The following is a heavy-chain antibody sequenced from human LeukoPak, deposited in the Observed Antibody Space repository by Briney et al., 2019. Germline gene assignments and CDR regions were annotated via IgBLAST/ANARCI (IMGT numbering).Heavy chain of an antibody. J-gene: IGHJ4*02. CDR2: ISYDGSNK. Sequence: GSLRLSCAASGFTFSSYGMHWVRQAPGKGLEWVAVISYDGSNKYYADSVKGRFTISRDNSKNTLYLQMNSLRVEDTAVYYCAKDVTHRPGGSDYWGQGTLVTVSS. CDR3: AKDVTHRPGGSDY. V-gene: IGHV3-30*18. CDR1: GFTFSSYG. D-gene: IGHD3-16*01.